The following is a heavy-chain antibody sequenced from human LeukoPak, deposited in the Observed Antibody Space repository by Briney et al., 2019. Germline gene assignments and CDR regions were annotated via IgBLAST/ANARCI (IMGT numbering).Heavy chain of an antibody. V-gene: IGHV3-7*03. J-gene: IGHJ4*02. CDR3: ARGNDYGDHVGIYFDY. Sequence: PGGSLRLSCAASGFTFSNYWMSWVRQAPGKGLEWVANIKQDESEKYYVDSVKGRFTISRDNAKNSLYLQINSLRAEDTAVYYCARGNDYGDHVGIYFDYWGQETLVTVSS. D-gene: IGHD4-17*01. CDR1: GFTFSNYW. CDR2: IKQDESEK.